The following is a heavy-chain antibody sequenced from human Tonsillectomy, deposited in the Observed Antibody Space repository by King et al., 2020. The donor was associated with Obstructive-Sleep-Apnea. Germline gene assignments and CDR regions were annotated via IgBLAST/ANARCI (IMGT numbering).Heavy chain of an antibody. CDR1: GVTLSSYW. CDR3: ARAMRGSFDY. CDR2: INSDGSTT. J-gene: IGHJ4*02. V-gene: IGHV3-74*01. Sequence: VQLVESGGGLVQPGGSLRLSCAASGVTLSSYWMHWVRQAPGKGLVWVSRINSDGSTTNYADSVKGRFTISRDNAKNTLYLQMNSLRAEDTAVYYCARAMRGSFDYWGRGTLVTVPS. D-gene: IGHD3-22*01.